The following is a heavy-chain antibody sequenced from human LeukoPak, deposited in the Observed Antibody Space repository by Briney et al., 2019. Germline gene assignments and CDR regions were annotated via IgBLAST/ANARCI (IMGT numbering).Heavy chain of an antibody. Sequence: DPSETLSLTCTVSGGSISSHYWSWIRQPPGKGLEWIGYIYYSGSTNYNPSLKSRVTISVDTSKNQFSLKLSSVTAADTAVYYCARCFYYYYMDVWGKGTTATVSS. V-gene: IGHV4-59*11. J-gene: IGHJ6*03. CDR1: GGSISSHY. CDR3: ARCFYYYYMDV. CDR2: IYYSGST.